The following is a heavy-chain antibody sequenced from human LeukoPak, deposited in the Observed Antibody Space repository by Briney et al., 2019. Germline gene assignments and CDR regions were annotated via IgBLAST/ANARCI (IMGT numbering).Heavy chain of an antibody. J-gene: IGHJ6*02. D-gene: IGHD6-6*01. CDR3: ARSSPQYYYYYGMDV. Sequence: SETLSRTCTVSGGSISSYYWSWIRQPPGKGLEWIGYISYSGSTNYNPSLKSRVNISVHTSKNQFSLNLSSVTAADTAVYYCARSSPQYYYYYGMDVWGQGTTVTVSS. CDR1: GGSISSYY. V-gene: IGHV4-59*01. CDR2: ISYSGST.